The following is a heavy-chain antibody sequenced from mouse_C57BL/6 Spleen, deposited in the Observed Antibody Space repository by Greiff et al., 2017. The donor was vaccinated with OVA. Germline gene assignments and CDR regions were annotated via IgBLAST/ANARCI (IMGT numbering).Heavy chain of an antibody. CDR1: GFTFSSYG. CDR3: APGMDY. CDR2: ISSGGSYT. D-gene: IGHD4-1*01. Sequence: EVQLVESGGDLVKPGGSLKLSCAASGFTFSSYGMSWVRQTPDKRLEWVATISSGGSYTYYPDSVKGRFTISRDNAKNTLYLQMSSLKSEDTAMYYCAPGMDYWGQGTSVTVSS. V-gene: IGHV5-6*01. J-gene: IGHJ4*01.